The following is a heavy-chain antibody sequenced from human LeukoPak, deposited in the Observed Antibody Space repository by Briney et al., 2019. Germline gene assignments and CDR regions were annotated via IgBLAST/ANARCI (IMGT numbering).Heavy chain of an antibody. V-gene: IGHV4-59*08. J-gene: IGHJ5*02. CDR2: INYSGNT. CDR3: ASFSWGSGSYNQEAIWSWFDP. D-gene: IGHD3-10*01. Sequence: PSETLSLTCTVSGGSISSYYWSWIREPPGKGLEWRGYINYSGNTNYNPSLKSRVTISVDTSKNQFSLKLSSVTAADTAVYYCASFSWGSGSYNQEAIWSWFDPWGQGTLVTVSS. CDR1: GGSISSYY.